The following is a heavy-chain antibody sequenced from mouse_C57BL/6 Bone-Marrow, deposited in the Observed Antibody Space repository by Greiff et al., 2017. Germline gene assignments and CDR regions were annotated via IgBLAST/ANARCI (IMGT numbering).Heavy chain of an antibody. CDR3: ARYYGCDGFAY. V-gene: IGHV7-3*01. D-gene: IGHD1-1*01. J-gene: IGHJ3*01. CDR2: IRNKANGYTT. Sequence: EVKLVESGGGLVQPGGSLSLSCAASGFTFTDYYMSWVRQPPGTALEWLGFIRNKANGYTTEYSASVKGQFTISRDNSQSILYLQMNALRAEDSATYYCARYYGCDGFAYWGRGTLVTVSA. CDR1: GFTFTDYY.